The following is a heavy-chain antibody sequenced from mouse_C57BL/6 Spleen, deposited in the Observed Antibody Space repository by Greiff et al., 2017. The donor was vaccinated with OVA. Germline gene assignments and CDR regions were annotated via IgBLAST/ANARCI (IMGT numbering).Heavy chain of an antibody. V-gene: IGHV1-80*01. CDR1: GYAFSSYW. CDR2: IYPGDGDT. Sequence: QVQLQQSGAELVKPGASVKISCKASGYAFSSYWMNWVKQRPGKGLEWIGQIYPGDGDTNYNGKFKGTATLTADKSSSTAYMQLSSLTAEDSAVYFCARSRKLDYFDYWGQGTTLTVSS. CDR3: ARSRKLDYFDY. J-gene: IGHJ2*01.